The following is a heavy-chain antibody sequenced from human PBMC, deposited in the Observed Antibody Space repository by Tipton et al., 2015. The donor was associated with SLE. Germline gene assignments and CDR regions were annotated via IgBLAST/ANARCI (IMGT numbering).Heavy chain of an antibody. D-gene: IGHD5-12*01. CDR2: ISWHSGNI. V-gene: IGHV3-9*01. J-gene: IGHJ4*02. CDR1: GFTFDDYA. Sequence: SLRLSCAASGFTFDDYAMHWVRQAPGKGLEWVSGISWHSGNIGYADSVKGRFTISRDNARNTLHLEMNSLRAEDTALYYCARDSRWLPDYWGQGTLVTVSS. CDR3: ARDSRWLPDY.